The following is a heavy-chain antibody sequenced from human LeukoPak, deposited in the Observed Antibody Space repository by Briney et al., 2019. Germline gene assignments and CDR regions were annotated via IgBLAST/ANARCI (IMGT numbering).Heavy chain of an antibody. Sequence: ASVKVSCKASGYTFIGYYIDWVRQAPGQGLEWMGWINPNSGGTNFAQKFQGRVSMTRDTSISTAYMELSRLRSDDTAVYYCARDVTIFGVVKGTFDYWGQGSLVTVSS. V-gene: IGHV1-2*02. D-gene: IGHD3-3*01. CDR1: GYTFIGYY. CDR2: INPNSGGT. J-gene: IGHJ4*02. CDR3: ARDVTIFGVVKGTFDY.